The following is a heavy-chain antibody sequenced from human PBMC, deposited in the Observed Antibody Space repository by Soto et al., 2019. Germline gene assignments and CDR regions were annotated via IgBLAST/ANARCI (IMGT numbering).Heavy chain of an antibody. V-gene: IGHV3-48*02. Sequence: EVQLVESGGGLVQPGGSLRLSCEASGFTLSSYSMNWARQAPGAGLEWVSYISSSSRTISYADSVKGRCTISRDNAKNALYLQMNRPRDEDTPVYYCARDNPRSSGSHVWAHGTTVTVSS. CDR3: ARDNPRSSGSHV. CDR2: ISSSSRTI. CDR1: GFTLSSYS. J-gene: IGHJ6*02.